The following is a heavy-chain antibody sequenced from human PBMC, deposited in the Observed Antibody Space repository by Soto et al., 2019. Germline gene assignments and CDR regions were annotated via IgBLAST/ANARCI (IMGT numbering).Heavy chain of an antibody. J-gene: IGHJ5*02. D-gene: IGHD6-13*01. CDR3: ASCGSSSWYGGRWFDP. V-gene: IGHV1-69*06. CDR1: GGTFSSYA. Sequence: SVKVSCKASGGTFSSYAISWVRQAPGQGLEWMGGIIPIFGTANYAQKFQGRVTITADKSTSTAYMELSSLRSEDTAVYYCASCGSSSWYGGRWFDPWGQGTLVTVSS. CDR2: IIPIFGTA.